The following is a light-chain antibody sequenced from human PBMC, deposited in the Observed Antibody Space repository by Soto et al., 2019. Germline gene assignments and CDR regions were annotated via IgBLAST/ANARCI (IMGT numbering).Light chain of an antibody. CDR1: SSDVGGYNY. Sequence: QSVLTQPASVSGSPGQSITIYCTGTSSDVGGYNYVSWYQQHPGKAPKLLIHEVTTRPSGVSNRFSGSKYGNTASLTISGLQAEDEADYYCNSYRRMSSLVLATGTKVTVL. CDR2: EVT. J-gene: IGLJ1*01. CDR3: NSYRRMSSLV. V-gene: IGLV2-14*01.